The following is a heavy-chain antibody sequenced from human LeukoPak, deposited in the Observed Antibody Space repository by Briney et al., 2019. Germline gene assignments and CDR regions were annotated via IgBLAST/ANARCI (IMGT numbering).Heavy chain of an antibody. V-gene: IGHV4-39*07. Sequence: PSETLSLTCTVSGGSISSSSYYWGWIRQPPGKGLEWIGSIYYSGSTYYNPSLKSRVTISGDTSKNQFSLKLSSVTAADTAVYYCARGVYYYGSGSYLPYYYYMDVWGKGTTVTISS. CDR1: GGSISSSSYY. CDR2: IYYSGST. CDR3: ARGVYYYGSGSYLPYYYYMDV. D-gene: IGHD3-10*01. J-gene: IGHJ6*03.